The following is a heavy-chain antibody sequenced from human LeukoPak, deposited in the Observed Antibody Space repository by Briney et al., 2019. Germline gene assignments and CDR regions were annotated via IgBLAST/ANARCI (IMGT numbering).Heavy chain of an antibody. CDR3: AITETSSGWYYYYGMDV. D-gene: IGHD6-19*01. CDR2: IIPIFGTA. Sequence: SVKVSCKASGGTFSRYAISWVRQAPGRRLEWMGGIIPIFGTANYAQKFQGRVTITADESTSTAYMELSSLRSEDTAVYYCAITETSSGWYYYYGMDVWGQGTTVTVSS. V-gene: IGHV1-69*13. CDR1: GGTFSRYA. J-gene: IGHJ6*02.